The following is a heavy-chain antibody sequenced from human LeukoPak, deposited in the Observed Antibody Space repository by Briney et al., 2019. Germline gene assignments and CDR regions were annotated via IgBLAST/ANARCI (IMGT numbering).Heavy chain of an antibody. Sequence: SETLSLTCTVSSGSIKFSRYSWSWVRQPPGKGLEWIGSIYYTGSTYYNSSLKSRLTISVDTSKHQFSLNLTSVTASDTAVYYCAGERGPYYHYFDYWGQGTLVSVSS. V-gene: IGHV4-39*02. D-gene: IGHD1-26*01. J-gene: IGHJ4*02. CDR3: AGERGPYYHYFDY. CDR2: IYYTGST. CDR1: SGSIKFSRYS.